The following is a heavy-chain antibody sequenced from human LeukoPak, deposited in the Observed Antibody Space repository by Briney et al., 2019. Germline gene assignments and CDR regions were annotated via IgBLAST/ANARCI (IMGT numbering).Heavy chain of an antibody. CDR2: ISAYNGNT. D-gene: IGHD3-22*01. CDR3: ARMYYYDSSGYGLNYYYYGMDV. CDR1: GYTFTSYG. V-gene: IGHV1-18*01. J-gene: IGHJ6*02. Sequence: PLASVKVSCKASGYTFTSYGISWVRQAPGQGLEWMGWISAYNGNTNYAQKLQGRVTMTTDTSTSTAYMELRSLRSDDTAVYYCARMYYYDSSGYGLNYYYYGMDVWGQGTTVTVSS.